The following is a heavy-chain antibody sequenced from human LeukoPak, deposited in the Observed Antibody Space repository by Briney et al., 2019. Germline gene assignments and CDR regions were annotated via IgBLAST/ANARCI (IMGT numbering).Heavy chain of an antibody. CDR1: GYTLTELS. CDR3: ASNYDSSGYWWFDP. Sequence: ASVKVSCKVSGYTLTELSTHWVRQAPGKGLEWMGGFDPEDGETIYAQKFQGRVTMTEDTSTDTAYMELSSLRSEVTAVYYCASNYDSSGYWWFDPWGQGTLVTVSS. V-gene: IGHV1-24*01. CDR2: FDPEDGET. J-gene: IGHJ5*02. D-gene: IGHD3-22*01.